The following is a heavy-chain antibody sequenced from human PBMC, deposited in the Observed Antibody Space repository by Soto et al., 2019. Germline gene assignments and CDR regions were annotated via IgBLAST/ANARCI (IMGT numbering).Heavy chain of an antibody. CDR2: ISYDGSNK. J-gene: IGHJ3*02. Sequence: QVQLVESGGGVVQPGRSLRLSCAASGFTFSSYGMHWVRQAPGKGLEWVAVISYDGSNKYYADSVKGRFTISRDNSKNALYLQMNSLRAEDTAVYYCAKDSDCSGGSCYLGSDAFDIWGQGTMVTVSS. CDR1: GFTFSSYG. V-gene: IGHV3-30*18. CDR3: AKDSDCSGGSCYLGSDAFDI. D-gene: IGHD2-15*01.